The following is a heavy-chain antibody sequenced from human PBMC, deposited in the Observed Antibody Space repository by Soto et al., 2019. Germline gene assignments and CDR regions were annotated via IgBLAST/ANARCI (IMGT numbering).Heavy chain of an antibody. CDR1: GFTVSSNY. Sequence: EVQLVESGGGLVQPGGSLRLSCAASGFTVSSNYMSWVRQAPGKGLEWVSVIYSGGSTYYADSVKGRFTISRDNSKNTMYLKMNSLRAEDTAVYYCAREIITIFGVLQNWFDPWGQGTLVTVSS. J-gene: IGHJ5*02. CDR2: IYSGGST. V-gene: IGHV3-66*01. CDR3: AREIITIFGVLQNWFDP. D-gene: IGHD3-3*01.